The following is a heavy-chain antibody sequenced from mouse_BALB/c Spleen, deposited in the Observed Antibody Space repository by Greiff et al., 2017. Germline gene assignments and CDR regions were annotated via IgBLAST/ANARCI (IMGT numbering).Heavy chain of an antibody. CDR1: GYTFTSYW. CDR3: TREGYYGSREFSWFAY. J-gene: IGHJ3*01. Sequence: EVQLQQSGTVLARPGASVKMSCKASGYTFTSYWMHWVKQRPGQGLEWIGAIYPGNCDTSYNQKFKGKAKLTAVTSTSTAYMELSSLTNEDSAVYYCTREGYYGSREFSWFAYWGQGTLVTVAA. CDR2: IYPGNCDT. V-gene: IGHV1-5*01. D-gene: IGHD1-1*01.